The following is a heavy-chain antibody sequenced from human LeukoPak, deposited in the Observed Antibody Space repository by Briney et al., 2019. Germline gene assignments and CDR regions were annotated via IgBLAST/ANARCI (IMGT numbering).Heavy chain of an antibody. Sequence: SETLSLTCTVSGGSISSHYWSWIRQPPGKGLEWIGYIYYSGSTNYNPSLKSRVTISVDTSKNQFSLKLSSVTAADTAVYYCARGKGWLHPQFDYWGQGTLVTVSS. V-gene: IGHV4-59*11. J-gene: IGHJ4*02. CDR3: ARGKGWLHPQFDY. CDR1: GGSISSHY. D-gene: IGHD5-24*01. CDR2: IYYSGST.